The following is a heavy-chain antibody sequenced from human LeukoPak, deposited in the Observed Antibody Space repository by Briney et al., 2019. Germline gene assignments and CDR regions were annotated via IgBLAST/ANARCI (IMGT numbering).Heavy chain of an antibody. D-gene: IGHD6-13*01. J-gene: IGHJ5*02. Sequence: SETLSLTCTVSGGSISSSSYYWGWIRQPPGKGLEWIGSIYYSGSTYYNPSLKSRVTISVDTSKNQFSLKLSSVTAADTAVYYCARLTRGDSNSWSEFDPWGQGTLVTVSS. CDR1: GGSISSSSYY. CDR3: ARLTRGDSNSWSEFDP. CDR2: IYYSGST. V-gene: IGHV4-39*01.